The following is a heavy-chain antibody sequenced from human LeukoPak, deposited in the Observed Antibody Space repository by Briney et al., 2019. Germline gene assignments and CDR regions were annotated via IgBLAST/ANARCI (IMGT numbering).Heavy chain of an antibody. V-gene: IGHV1-69*05. Sequence: GSSVKVFCQASGGTFSSYAISWVRQAPGQGLEWSGRMIPIFGTANYAQKFQGRVTITTDESTSTAYMELSSLRSEDTAVYYCSGYNDYWGQGTLVTVSS. CDR3: SGYNDY. J-gene: IGHJ4*02. D-gene: IGHD3-22*01. CDR2: MIPIFGTA. CDR1: GGTFSSYA.